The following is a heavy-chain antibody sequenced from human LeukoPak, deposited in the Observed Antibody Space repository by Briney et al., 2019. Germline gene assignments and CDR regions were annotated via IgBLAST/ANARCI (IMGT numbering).Heavy chain of an antibody. J-gene: IGHJ4*02. CDR1: GFTFSSYS. D-gene: IGHD3-10*01. CDR2: ISSSSSYI. V-gene: IGHV3-21*01. CDR3: ARGRVTMVRGVIIPNDY. Sequence: GGSLRLSCAASGFTFSSYSMNWVRQAPGKGLEWVSSISSSSSYIYYADSVKGRFTISRDNAKNSLYLQMNSLRAEDTAAYYCARGRVTMVRGVIIPNDYWGQGTLVTVSS.